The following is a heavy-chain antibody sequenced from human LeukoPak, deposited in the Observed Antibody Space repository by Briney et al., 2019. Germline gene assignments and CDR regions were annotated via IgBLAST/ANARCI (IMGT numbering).Heavy chain of an antibody. CDR1: GFTFSSYS. D-gene: IGHD4-17*01. Sequence: GGSLRLSCAASGFTFSSYSMNWVRQAPGKGLEWVSYISSSSSTIYYADSVKGRFTISRDNAKNSLYLQMNSPRAEDTAVYYCAREGDDYGDLNWFDPWGQGTLVTVSS. CDR3: AREGDDYGDLNWFDP. V-gene: IGHV3-48*01. J-gene: IGHJ5*02. CDR2: ISSSSSTI.